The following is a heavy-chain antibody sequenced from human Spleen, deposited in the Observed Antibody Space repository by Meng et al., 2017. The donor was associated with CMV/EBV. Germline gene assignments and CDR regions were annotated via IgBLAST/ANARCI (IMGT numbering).Heavy chain of an antibody. J-gene: IGHJ5*02. D-gene: IGHD3-3*01. CDR2: MNPNSGNT. CDR1: RYNFTSYD. Sequence: ATRYNFTSYDINWVRQATGQVLEWMGWMNPNSGNTGYAQKFQGRVTITRNTSISTAYMELSSLRSEDTAVYYCARGRFLEWLTWFDPWGQGTLVTVSS. CDR3: ARGRFLEWLTWFDP. V-gene: IGHV1-8*03.